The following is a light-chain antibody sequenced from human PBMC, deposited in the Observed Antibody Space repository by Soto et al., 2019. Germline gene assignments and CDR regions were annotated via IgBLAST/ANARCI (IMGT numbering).Light chain of an antibody. J-gene: IGKJ1*01. CDR2: GAS. V-gene: IGKV3-20*01. CDR1: HNVSSNR. CDR3: QKYGSYWT. Sequence: TVLTQSPGTLSLSPGESATLSCRASHNVSSNRLAWYQQQPGKAPRLLIYGASSMASGIPDRFSGSGSGTDFSLTISSLEPDDFAVYYCQKYGSYWTFGQGTKVDIK.